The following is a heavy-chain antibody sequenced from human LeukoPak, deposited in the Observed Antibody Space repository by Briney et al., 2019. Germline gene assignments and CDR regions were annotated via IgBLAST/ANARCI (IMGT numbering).Heavy chain of an antibody. J-gene: IGHJ6*02. D-gene: IGHD2-15*01. V-gene: IGHV3-53*01. CDR1: GFTVSSNY. CDR2: IYSGGST. CDR3: ARGMVVVAATYTYYYYGMDV. Sequence: GGSLRLSCAASGFTVSSNYMSWVRQAPGKGLERVSVIYSGGSTYYADSVKGRFTISRDNSKNTLYLQMNSLRAEDTAVYYCARGMVVVAATYTYYYYGMDVWGQGTTVTVSS.